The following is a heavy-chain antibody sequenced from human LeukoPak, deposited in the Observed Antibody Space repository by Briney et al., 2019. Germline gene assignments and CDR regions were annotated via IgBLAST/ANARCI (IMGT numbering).Heavy chain of an antibody. CDR3: ARYSSSSFSNYYMDV. J-gene: IGHJ6*03. V-gene: IGHV4-4*07. CDR2: IYTSGST. CDR1: GGSISSYY. D-gene: IGHD6-6*01. Sequence: SETLSLTCTVSGGSISSYYWSWIRQPTGKGLEWIGRIYTSGSTNYNPSLKSRVTMSVDTSKNQFSLKLSSVTAADTAVYYCARYSSSSFSNYYMDVWGKGTTVTVSS.